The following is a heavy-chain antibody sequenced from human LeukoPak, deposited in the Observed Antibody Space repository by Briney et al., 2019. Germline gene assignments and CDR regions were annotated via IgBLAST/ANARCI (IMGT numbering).Heavy chain of an antibody. D-gene: IGHD6-13*01. Sequence: GGSLRLSCAASGFTFSSHSMNWVRQAPGKGLEWVSSISSSSSYIYYADSVKGRFTISRDNAKNSLYLQMNSLRAEDTAVYYCARDPSSTYYFDYWGQGTLVTVSS. J-gene: IGHJ4*02. CDR3: ARDPSSTYYFDY. CDR2: ISSSSSYI. V-gene: IGHV3-21*01. CDR1: GFTFSSHS.